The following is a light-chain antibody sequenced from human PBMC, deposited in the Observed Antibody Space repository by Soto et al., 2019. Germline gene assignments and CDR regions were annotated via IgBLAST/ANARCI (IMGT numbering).Light chain of an antibody. J-gene: IGLJ1*01. CDR3: QCYDTSMGTSNYV. Sequence: QCVLTQPPSVSAAPGQRVTISCLGSRSNIEAGYDVHGCQQLPGTAPKLRIYAKTNRPSGVPDRFSGSRSGTSAYRAITGLQADDEADYYRQCYDTSMGTSNYVFGTGTKVTVL. CDR2: AKT. V-gene: IGLV1-40*01. CDR1: RSNIEAGYD.